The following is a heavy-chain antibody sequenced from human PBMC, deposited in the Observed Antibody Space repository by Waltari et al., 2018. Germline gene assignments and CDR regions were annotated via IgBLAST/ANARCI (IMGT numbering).Heavy chain of an antibody. Sequence: EVQLVESGGGLAQPGGSLRLSCLASGFIFSRYELNWVRQAPGKGLEWVGRIKNKIDGGTTDYAAPVKGRFTISRDDSKNMLYLQMNSLKTEDTAVYYCATFNSRDAFDVWGQGTMVTVSS. V-gene: IGHV3-15*01. CDR2: IKNKIDGGTT. J-gene: IGHJ3*01. CDR1: GFIFSRYE. CDR3: ATFNSRDAFDV.